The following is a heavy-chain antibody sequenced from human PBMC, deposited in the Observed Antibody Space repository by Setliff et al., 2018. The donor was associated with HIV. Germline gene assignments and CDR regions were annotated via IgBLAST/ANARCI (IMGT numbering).Heavy chain of an antibody. CDR2: FYYSGST. CDR3: ARRSGFALDY. V-gene: IGHV4-59*12. D-gene: IGHD5-12*01. Sequence: ASETLSLTCTVSGGSLRMYQWSWVRQSPGKGLEWIGYFYYSGSTTYNPSLKSRVTMSVDTSRNQFSLKLSSVTAADTAVYYCARRSGFALDYWGQGTLVTVSS. J-gene: IGHJ4*02. CDR1: GGSLRMYQ.